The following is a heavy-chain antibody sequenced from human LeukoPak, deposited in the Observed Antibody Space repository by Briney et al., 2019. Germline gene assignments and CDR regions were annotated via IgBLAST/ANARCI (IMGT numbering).Heavy chain of an antibody. V-gene: IGHV4-61*02. D-gene: IGHD1-26*01. J-gene: IGHJ4*02. Sequence: PSQTLSLTCTVSGGSISSGSYYWSWIRQPAGKGLEWIGRIYTSGSTNYNPSLKSRVTISVDTSKNQFSLKLSSVTAADTAVYYCARDPSGSYLDYWGQGTLVTVSS. CDR1: GGSISSGSYY. CDR2: IYTSGST. CDR3: ARDPSGSYLDY.